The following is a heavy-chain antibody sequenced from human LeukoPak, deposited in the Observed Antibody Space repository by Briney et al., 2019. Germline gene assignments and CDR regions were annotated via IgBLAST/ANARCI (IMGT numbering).Heavy chain of an antibody. CDR1: GGSFSGYY. V-gene: IGHV4-34*01. D-gene: IGHD5-18*01. CDR3: ARGSRGYSYG. Sequence: SETLSLTCAVYGGSFSGYYWGWIRQPPGKGLEWIGEINHSGSTNYNPSLKSRVTISVDTSKNQFSLKLSSVTAADTAVYYCARGSRGYSYGWGQGTLVTVSS. CDR2: INHSGST. J-gene: IGHJ4*02.